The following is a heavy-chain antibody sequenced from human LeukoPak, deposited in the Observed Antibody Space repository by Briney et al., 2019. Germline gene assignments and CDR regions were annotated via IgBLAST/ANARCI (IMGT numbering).Heavy chain of an antibody. J-gene: IGHJ5*02. CDR1: GFTVSDNY. Sequence: GGSLRLSCAASGFTVSDNYMSWVRQAPRKGLEWVSIIYSGGGTYYADSVKGRFTISRDNSKNTLYLQMSSLRAEDTAVYYCTRQITVPNWFDPWGQGTLVTVSS. V-gene: IGHV3-53*01. D-gene: IGHD3-16*01. CDR2: IYSGGGT. CDR3: TRQITVPNWFDP.